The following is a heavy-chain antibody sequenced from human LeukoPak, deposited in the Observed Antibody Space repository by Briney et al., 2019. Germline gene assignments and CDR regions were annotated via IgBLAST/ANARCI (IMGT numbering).Heavy chain of an antibody. CDR3: ARDQVAAAGSYFQH. D-gene: IGHD6-13*01. Sequence: AGGSLRLSCAASGFTFSSYAMHWVRQAPGKGLEWVAVISYDGSNKYYADSVKGRFTISRDNSKNTLYLQMNSLRPEDTAVYYCARDQVAAAGSYFQHWGQGTLVTVSS. V-gene: IGHV3-30*04. CDR1: GFTFSSYA. J-gene: IGHJ1*01. CDR2: ISYDGSNK.